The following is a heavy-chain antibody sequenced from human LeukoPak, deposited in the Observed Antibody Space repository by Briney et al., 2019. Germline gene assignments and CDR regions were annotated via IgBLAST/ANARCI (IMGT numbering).Heavy chain of an antibody. CDR2: MNPNSGNT. D-gene: IGHD1-26*01. CDR1: GYTFTSYD. Sequence: ASVTVSFKAPGYTFTSYDINWVRQAAGQGREWMGWMNPNSGNTGYAQKFQGRVTMTRNTSISTAYMELSSLRSEDTAVYYCARGKRGATFYWGQGTLVTVSS. CDR3: ARGKRGATFY. J-gene: IGHJ4*02. V-gene: IGHV1-8*01.